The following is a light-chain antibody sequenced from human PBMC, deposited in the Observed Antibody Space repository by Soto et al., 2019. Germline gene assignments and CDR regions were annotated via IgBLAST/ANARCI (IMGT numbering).Light chain of an antibody. Sequence: QSALTQPASVSGSPGQSITISCTRISSDFGTYILVSWYQQHPGKAPKLIIYDGSRRPSGVSNRFSGSKSGNTASLTISGLQAEDEANYYCCSYARSDVVFGGGTQLTVL. CDR3: CSYARSDVV. CDR2: DGS. J-gene: IGLJ2*01. CDR1: SSDFGTYIL. V-gene: IGLV2-23*01.